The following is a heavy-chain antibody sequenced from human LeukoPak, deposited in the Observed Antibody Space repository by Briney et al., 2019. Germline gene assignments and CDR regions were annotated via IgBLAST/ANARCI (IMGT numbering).Heavy chain of an antibody. D-gene: IGHD3-22*01. Sequence: GGSLRLSCAASGFTFSSYAMSWVRRAPGKGLEWVSAISGSGDSTYYADSVKGRFTISRDNSKNTLYLQMNSLRADDTAVYYCARSYPADSSGYPEPYYYYGMDVWGQGTTVTVSS. J-gene: IGHJ6*02. CDR2: ISGSGDST. CDR3: ARSYPADSSGYPEPYYYYGMDV. V-gene: IGHV3-23*01. CDR1: GFTFSSYA.